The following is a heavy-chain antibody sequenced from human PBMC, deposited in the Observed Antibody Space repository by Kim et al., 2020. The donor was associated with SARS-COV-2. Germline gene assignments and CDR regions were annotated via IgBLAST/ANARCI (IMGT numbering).Heavy chain of an antibody. CDR3: ARDLGYSFDY. V-gene: IGHV3-48*04. D-gene: IGHD2-21*01. J-gene: IGHJ4*02. Sequence: RYYADSVRGRFTISTDNAKNSLYLQMNSLRAEDTAVYYCARDLGYSFDYWGQGSLVTVSS. CDR2: R.